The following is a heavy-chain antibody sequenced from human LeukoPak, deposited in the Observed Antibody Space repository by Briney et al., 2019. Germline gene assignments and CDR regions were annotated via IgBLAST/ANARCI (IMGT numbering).Heavy chain of an antibody. CDR2: INSDGSVT. V-gene: IGHV3-74*03. D-gene: IGHD3-3*01. CDR3: ARFWSSPTYYFDY. CDR1: GFSFNVYW. Sequence: GGSLRLSCAASGFSFNVYWMHWVRQAPGKGLEWLSHINSDGSVTTYADSVKGRFTISRDNIKNTLYLQMNSLRTEDTAVYYCARFWSSPTYYFDYWGQGTLVTVSS. J-gene: IGHJ4*02.